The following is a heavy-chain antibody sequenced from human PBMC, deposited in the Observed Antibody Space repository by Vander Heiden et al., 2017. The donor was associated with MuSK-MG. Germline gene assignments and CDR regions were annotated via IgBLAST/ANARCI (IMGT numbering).Heavy chain of an antibody. J-gene: IGHJ5*02. CDR3: ARGPLYSAYDRDWFDP. Sequence: QVQLLQPGAEVKKPGSSVKASCKDSVYTFYAYYLHWVRQPPGQGLEWVGWINPNSGATDYAQKFQGRVTMTRDTSISTAYMELSRLTSDDTAVFYCARGPLYSAYDRDWFDPWGQGTLVTVSP. CDR2: INPNSGAT. D-gene: IGHD5-12*01. CDR1: VYTFYAYY. V-gene: IGHV1-2*02.